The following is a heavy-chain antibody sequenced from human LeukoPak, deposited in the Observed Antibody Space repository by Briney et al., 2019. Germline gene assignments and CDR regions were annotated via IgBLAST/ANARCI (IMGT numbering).Heavy chain of an antibody. CDR3: AKSLRGFRGYSYVHFDY. CDR1: GFTFDDYA. Sequence: GGSLRLSCAASGFTFDDYAMHWVRQAPGKGLEWVSGISWNSGSIGYADFVKGRFTISRDNAKNSLYLQMNSLRAEDTALYYCAKSLRGFRGYSYVHFDYWGQGTLVTVSS. D-gene: IGHD5-18*01. J-gene: IGHJ4*02. CDR2: ISWNSGSI. V-gene: IGHV3-9*01.